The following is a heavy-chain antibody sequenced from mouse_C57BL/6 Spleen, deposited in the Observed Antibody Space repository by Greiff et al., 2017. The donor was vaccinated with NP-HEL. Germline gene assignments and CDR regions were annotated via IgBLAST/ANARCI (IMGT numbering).Heavy chain of an antibody. J-gene: IGHJ2*01. CDR3: ARTYYSNLYYFDY. Sequence: QVHVKQSGAELVKPGASVKISCKASGYAFSSYWMNWVKQRPGKGLEWIGQIYPGDGDTNYNGKFKGKATLTADKSSSTAYMQLSSLTSEDSAVYFCARTYYSNLYYFDYWGQGTTLTVSS. V-gene: IGHV1-80*01. D-gene: IGHD2-5*01. CDR1: GYAFSSYW. CDR2: IYPGDGDT.